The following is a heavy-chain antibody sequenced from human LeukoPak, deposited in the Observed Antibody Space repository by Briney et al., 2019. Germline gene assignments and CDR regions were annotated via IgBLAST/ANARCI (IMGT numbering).Heavy chain of an antibody. Sequence: ASVKVSCKASGYTFTGYYMHWVRQAPGQGLEWMGWMNPNSGNTGYAQKFQGRVTITRNTSISTAYMELSSLRSEDTAVYYCARGPIPYQLLDEANWFDPWGQGTLVTVSS. V-gene: IGHV1-8*03. D-gene: IGHD2-2*01. CDR3: ARGPIPYQLLDEANWFDP. CDR1: GYTFTGYY. CDR2: MNPNSGNT. J-gene: IGHJ5*02.